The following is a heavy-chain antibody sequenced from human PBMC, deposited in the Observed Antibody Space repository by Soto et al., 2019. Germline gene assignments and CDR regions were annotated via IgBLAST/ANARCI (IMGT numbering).Heavy chain of an antibody. Sequence: EVQLVESGGGLVKPGESLRLSCAASGFTFTNAWMNWVRQAPGKGLEWVGRIRSKTDGGTPDYAAPVKGRFTISRDDSKNTLYVQMNSLKNNDIAIYYCTTEKGYWGQGTLVTVSS. J-gene: IGHJ4*02. CDR2: IRSKTDGGTP. V-gene: IGHV3-15*07. CDR3: TTEKGY. CDR1: GFTFTNAW.